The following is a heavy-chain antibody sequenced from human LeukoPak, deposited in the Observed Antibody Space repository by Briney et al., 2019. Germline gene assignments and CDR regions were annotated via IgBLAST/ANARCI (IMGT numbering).Heavy chain of an antibody. J-gene: IGHJ4*02. V-gene: IGHV4-59*08. CDR1: GGSISSYY. Sequence: SETLSLTCTVSGGSISSYYWSWIRQPPGKGLEWVGYIYYSGSTNYNPSLKSRVTISVDTSKNQFSLKLSSVTAADTAVYYCARGARGSYSYWGQGTLVTVSS. CDR3: ARGARGSYSY. D-gene: IGHD1-26*01. CDR2: IYYSGST.